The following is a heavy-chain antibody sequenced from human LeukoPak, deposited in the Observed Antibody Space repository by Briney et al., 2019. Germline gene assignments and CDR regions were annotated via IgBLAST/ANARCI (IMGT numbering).Heavy chain of an antibody. D-gene: IGHD3-10*01. CDR2: IWYDGSNK. J-gene: IGHJ4*02. V-gene: IGHV3-33*01. Sequence: GGSLRLSCAASGFTFSSYGMHWVRQAPGKGLEWVAVIWYDGSNKYYADSVKGRFTISRDNSKNTLYLQMNSLRAEDTAVYYCARGRSGRSYYNAAIPYWGQGTLVTVSS. CDR1: GFTFSSYG. CDR3: ARGRSGRSYYNAAIPY.